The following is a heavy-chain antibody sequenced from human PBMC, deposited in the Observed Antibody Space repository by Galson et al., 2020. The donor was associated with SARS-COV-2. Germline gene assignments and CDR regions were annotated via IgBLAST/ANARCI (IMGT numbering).Heavy chain of an antibody. V-gene: IGHV4-31*03. CDR1: GGSISSGGYY. Sequence: SETLSLTCTVSGGSISSGGYYWSWIRQHPGKGLEWIGYIYYSGSTYYNPSLKSRVTISVDTSKNQFSLKLSSVTAADTAVYYCARDRNCSGGSCSSFDYWGQGTLVTVSS. CDR3: ARDRNCSGGSCSSFDY. J-gene: IGHJ4*02. CDR2: IYYSGST. D-gene: IGHD2-15*01.